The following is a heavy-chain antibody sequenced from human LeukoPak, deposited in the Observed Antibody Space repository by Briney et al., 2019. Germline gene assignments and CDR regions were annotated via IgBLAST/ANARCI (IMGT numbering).Heavy chain of an antibody. CDR2: IYYGGSA. CDR1: GGSISTYY. D-gene: IGHD6-19*01. Sequence: SETLSLTCAVSGGSISTYYWNWIRQPPGKGLERIGYIYYGGSAIYNPSLKSRVTISVDRSKNQFSLKLNSVTAADTAVYYCATMAVAGTGYNWLDPWGQGTLVTVSS. J-gene: IGHJ5*02. V-gene: IGHV4-59*08. CDR3: ATMAVAGTGYNWLDP.